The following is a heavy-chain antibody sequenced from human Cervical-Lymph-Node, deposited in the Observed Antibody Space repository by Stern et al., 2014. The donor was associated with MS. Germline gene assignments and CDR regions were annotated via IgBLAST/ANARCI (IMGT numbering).Heavy chain of an antibody. CDR1: GGSITNYY. D-gene: IGHD2/OR15-2a*01. CDR2: IYYSGST. J-gene: IGHJ4*01. CDR3: ARDKVMFFL. V-gene: IGHV4-59*01. Sequence: QVQLVESGPGLVKPSETLSLTCTVSGGSITNYYWSWIRQPPGKGLEWIGYIYYSGSTNYNPSLKSRVTISVDTSKNQFPLKLSSVTAADTAVYYCARDKVMFFLWGQGTLVTVSS.